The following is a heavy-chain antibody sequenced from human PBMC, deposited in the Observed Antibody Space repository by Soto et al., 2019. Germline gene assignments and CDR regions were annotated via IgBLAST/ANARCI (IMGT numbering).Heavy chain of an antibody. CDR2: IWNDGSNE. V-gene: IGHV3-33*01. CDR3: ARDQTDSGGYSDS. J-gene: IGHJ4*02. CDR1: GFNFSSYG. Sequence: QVQLVESGGGVVQPGGSLRLSCEASGFNFSSYGIHWVRQAPGKGLEWVAIIWNDGSNECYADSVKGRFTISRDNSKNTVYLQVSKLRAEDTAVYFCARDQTDSGGYSDSWGQGTLVTVSS. D-gene: IGHD3-22*01.